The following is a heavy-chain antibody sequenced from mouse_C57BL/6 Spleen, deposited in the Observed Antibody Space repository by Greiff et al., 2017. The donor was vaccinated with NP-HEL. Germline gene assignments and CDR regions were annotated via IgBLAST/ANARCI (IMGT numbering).Heavy chain of an antibody. CDR1: GYTFTDYN. V-gene: IGHV1-18*01. CDR3: ARILYYYGSRSDWYFDV. D-gene: IGHD1-1*01. J-gene: IGHJ1*03. CDR2: INPNNGGT. Sequence: EVQLQQSGPELVKPGASVKIPCKASGYTFTDYNMDWVKQSHGKSLEWIGDINPNNGGTIYNQKFKGKATLTVDKSSSTAYMELRSLTSEDTAVYYCARILYYYGSRSDWYFDVWGTGTTVTVSS.